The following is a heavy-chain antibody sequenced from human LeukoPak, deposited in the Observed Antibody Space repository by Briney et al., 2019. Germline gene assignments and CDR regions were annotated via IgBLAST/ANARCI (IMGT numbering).Heavy chain of an antibody. CDR2: ISSDGSNK. Sequence: GGSLRLSCAASGFTSNSYAMHWVRQPPGKGLDWVAVISSDGSNKYYADSVKGRFTISRDNSKNTLYLQMNSLRAEDTAVYYCAELGITMIGGVWGKGTTVTISS. V-gene: IGHV3-30*04. D-gene: IGHD3-10*02. CDR1: GFTSNSYA. CDR3: AELGITMIGGV. J-gene: IGHJ6*04.